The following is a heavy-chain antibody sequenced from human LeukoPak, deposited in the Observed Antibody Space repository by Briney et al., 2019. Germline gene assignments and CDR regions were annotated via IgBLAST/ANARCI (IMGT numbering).Heavy chain of an antibody. CDR2: IYYSGST. J-gene: IGHJ3*02. D-gene: IGHD3-3*01. CDR3: ARLFASGYDAFDI. CDR1: GGSISSYY. Sequence: SETLSLTCTVSGGSISSYYWSWIRQPPGKGLGWIGYIYYSGSTNYNPSLKSRVTISVDTSKNQFSLKLSSVTAADTAVYYCARLFASGYDAFDIWGQGTMVTVSS. V-gene: IGHV4-59*08.